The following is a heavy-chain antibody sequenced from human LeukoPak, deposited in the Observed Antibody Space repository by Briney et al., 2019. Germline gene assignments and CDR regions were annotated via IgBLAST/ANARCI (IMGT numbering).Heavy chain of an antibody. CDR1: GFTFSSYS. CDR2: ISSSSSYI. J-gene: IGHJ5*02. V-gene: IGHV3-21*04. CDR3: ARGGYYGSGNDFRFDP. D-gene: IGHD3-10*01. Sequence: GGSLRLSCAASGFTFSSYSMNWVRQAPGKGLEWVSSISSSSSYIYYADSVKGRFTISRDNARKSLYLQMNSLRAEDTAVYYCARGGYYGSGNDFRFDPWGQGTLVTVSS.